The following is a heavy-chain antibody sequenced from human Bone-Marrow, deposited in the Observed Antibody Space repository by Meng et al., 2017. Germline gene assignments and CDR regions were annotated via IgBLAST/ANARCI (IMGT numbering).Heavy chain of an antibody. J-gene: IGHJ4*02. CDR3: ANSNHFDY. V-gene: IGHV3-23*01. CDR1: GFTVSDNY. D-gene: IGHD2-8*01. CDR2: LSWNGDSA. Sequence: GESLKISCTASGFTVSDNYMNWVRQAPGRGLEWVSTLSWNGDSAYYADSVKGRFTISRDNSKNTLYLQMHSLGAEDTAVYYCANSNHFDYWGQGILVTVSS.